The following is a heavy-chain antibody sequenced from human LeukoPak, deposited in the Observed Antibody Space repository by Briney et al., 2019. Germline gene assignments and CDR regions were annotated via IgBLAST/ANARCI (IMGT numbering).Heavy chain of an antibody. CDR1: GYTFTGYY. CDR2: INPNSGGT. D-gene: IGHD3-3*01. J-gene: IGHJ4*02. Sequence: ASVKVSCKASGYTFTGYYMHWVRQAPGQGLEWMGWINPNSGGTNYAQKFQGRVTMTRDTSISTAYMELSRLRSDDTAVYYCARVPGIWSGYCYFDYWGQGTLVTVSS. CDR3: ARVPGIWSGYCYFDY. V-gene: IGHV1-2*02.